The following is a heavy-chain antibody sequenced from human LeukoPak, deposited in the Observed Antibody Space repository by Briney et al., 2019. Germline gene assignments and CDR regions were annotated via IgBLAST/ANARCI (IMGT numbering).Heavy chain of an antibody. CDR2: FDPEHGET. Sequence: ASVKVSCKASGYTFTGYYMHWVRQAPGKGREWMGGFDPEHGETIYAQKFQGRVTMTEDTSTDTAYMELSSLRSEDTAMYYCATVDDSSGYDGDYWDQGTLVTVSS. D-gene: IGHD3-22*01. J-gene: IGHJ4*02. CDR1: GYTFTGYY. CDR3: ATVDDSSGYDGDY. V-gene: IGHV1-24*01.